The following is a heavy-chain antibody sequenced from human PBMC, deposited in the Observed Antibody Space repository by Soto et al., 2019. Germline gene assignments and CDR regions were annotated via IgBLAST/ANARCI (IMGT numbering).Heavy chain of an antibody. V-gene: IGHV3-23*01. CDR3: AKEGDFSNHFDH. CDR2: ISGSVDTT. D-gene: IGHD4-4*01. J-gene: IGHJ4*02. Sequence: GGSLILSCAASDFRFSTYVMNWVRQGPGKGLEWVSGISGSVDTTYYADSGQGRFTTSRDSSKNTVYLHMNSLRAEDTAVYYGAKEGDFSNHFDHWGQGTMVTVSS. CDR1: DFRFSTYV.